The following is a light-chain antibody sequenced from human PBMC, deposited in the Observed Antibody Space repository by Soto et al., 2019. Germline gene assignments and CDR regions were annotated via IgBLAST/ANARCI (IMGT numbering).Light chain of an antibody. CDR1: SSNIGSLY. CDR2: RND. J-gene: IGLJ1*01. Sequence: QSVLTQPPSASGTPGQRVTISCSGSSSNIGSLYVHWYYQLPGAAPKLLIYRNDQRPSGVPDRFSGSKSGTSASLAISGLRSEDEADYFCAAWDGSLNAYVFGSGTKVTVL. V-gene: IGLV1-47*01. CDR3: AAWDGSLNAYV.